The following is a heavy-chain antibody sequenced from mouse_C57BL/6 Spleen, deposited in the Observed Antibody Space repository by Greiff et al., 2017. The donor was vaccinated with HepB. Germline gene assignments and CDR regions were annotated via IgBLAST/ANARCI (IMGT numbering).Heavy chain of an antibody. D-gene: IGHD2-12*01. V-gene: IGHV5-6*01. Sequence: EVKLVESGGDLVKPGGSLKLSCAVSGFTFSRYGMSWVRPTQDKRLELVATLSSGGSYTYYPDSVKGRFTITRDNAKNTLYLQMSSLKSEDTAMYYCARHETYYSDYDAIDYWGQGTAVSVS. CDR3: ARHETYYSDYDAIDY. J-gene: IGHJ4*01. CDR1: GFTFSRYG. CDR2: LSSGGSYT.